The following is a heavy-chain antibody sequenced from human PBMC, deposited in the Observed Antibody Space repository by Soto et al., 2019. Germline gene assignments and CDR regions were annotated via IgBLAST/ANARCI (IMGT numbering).Heavy chain of an antibody. Sequence: GASVKVSCKASGGTFSSYAISWVRQAPGQGLEWMGGIIPIFGTANYAQKFQGRVTITADESTSTAYMELSSLRSEDTAVYYCARGIAARPHYYYYGMDVWGQGTTVTVSS. D-gene: IGHD6-6*01. CDR1: GGTFSSYA. CDR2: IIPIFGTA. J-gene: IGHJ6*02. V-gene: IGHV1-69*13. CDR3: ARGIAARPHYYYYGMDV.